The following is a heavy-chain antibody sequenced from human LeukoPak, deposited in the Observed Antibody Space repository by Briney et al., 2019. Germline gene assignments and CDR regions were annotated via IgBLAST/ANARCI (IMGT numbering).Heavy chain of an antibody. V-gene: IGHV4-31*03. CDR3: ARVVGDYFDY. CDR1: GGSISSGGYY. D-gene: IGHD1-26*01. Sequence: PSQTLSLTCTVSGGSISSGGYYWSWIRQHPGKGPEWIGYIHHGGSTYYNPSLKSRVSISVDTSMNQFSLNLTSVTAADTAIYFCARVVGDYFDYWGQGTLVTVPS. CDR2: IHHGGST. J-gene: IGHJ4*02.